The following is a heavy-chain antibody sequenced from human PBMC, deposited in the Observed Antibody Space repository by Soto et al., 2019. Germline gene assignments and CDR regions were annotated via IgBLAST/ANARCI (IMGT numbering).Heavy chain of an antibody. Sequence: DVQLVESGGVVVQPGGSLRLSCAASGFTFDDYTMHWVRQAPGKGLEWVSLISWDGGSTYYADSVKDRFTISRDNSKNSLYLQMNSVRTEDTALYYCAKDIAAAGNVFDIWGQGTMVTVSS. CDR2: ISWDGGST. V-gene: IGHV3-43*01. J-gene: IGHJ3*02. CDR1: GFTFDDYT. CDR3: AKDIAAAGNVFDI. D-gene: IGHD6-13*01.